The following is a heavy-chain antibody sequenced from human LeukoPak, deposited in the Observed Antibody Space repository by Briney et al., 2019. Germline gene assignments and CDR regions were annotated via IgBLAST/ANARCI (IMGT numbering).Heavy chain of an antibody. Sequence: GRSLRLSCAASGFTFSSYAMHWVRQAPGKGLEWVAVISYDGSNKYYADSVKGRFTISRDNSKNTLYLQMNSLRAEDTAVYYCVRDVDTAMVSGMDVWGQGTTVTVSS. CDR1: GFTFSSYA. V-gene: IGHV3-30*04. J-gene: IGHJ6*02. D-gene: IGHD5-18*01. CDR2: ISYDGSNK. CDR3: VRDVDTAMVSGMDV.